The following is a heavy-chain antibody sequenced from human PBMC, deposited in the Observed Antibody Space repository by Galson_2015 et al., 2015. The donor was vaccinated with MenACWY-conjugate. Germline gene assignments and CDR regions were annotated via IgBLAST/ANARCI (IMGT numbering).Heavy chain of an antibody. V-gene: IGHV1-24*01. Sequence: SLKVSCKVSGYTLTDFSMYWVRQAPGKGLEWMGGFSPGDGKTIYAQRFQGRVTMTEDTSTDTAYMELSSLRSEDTAVYYCAADRRQVRRGWLPYWGQGTLVTVSS. CDR3: AADRRQVRRGWLPY. D-gene: IGHD5-18*01. CDR1: GYTLTDFS. J-gene: IGHJ4*02. CDR2: FSPGDGKT.